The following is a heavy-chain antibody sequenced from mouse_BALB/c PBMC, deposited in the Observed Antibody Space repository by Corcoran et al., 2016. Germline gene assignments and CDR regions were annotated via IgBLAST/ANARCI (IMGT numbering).Heavy chain of an antibody. V-gene: IGHV14-3*02. CDR1: GLNIKYTY. CDR3: ASWDWYLDV. CDR2: IDPANGNT. D-gene: IGHD4-1*01. Sequence: EVQLQQSGAELVNPRDSVKLSCTASGLNIKYTYMHWVKQRPEQGLEWIGRIDPANGNTKYDTKFQGKATITADTSSNTAYLQLSSLTSEDTAFYYCASWDWYLDVWGAGTTVTVSA. J-gene: IGHJ1*01.